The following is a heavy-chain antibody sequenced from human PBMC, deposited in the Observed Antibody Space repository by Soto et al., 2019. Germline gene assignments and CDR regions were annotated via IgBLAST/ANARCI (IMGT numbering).Heavy chain of an antibody. CDR2: MSGVDDSK. J-gene: IGHJ4*02. V-gene: IGHV3-23*01. CDR1: GFLVNYYD. CDR3: ARRTSHGRTSHGTYFEY. D-gene: IGHD1-26*01. Sequence: VGSLRLSCAFSGFLVNYYDLSCVRQSPGKGLEWVSGMSGVDDSKSYADSVKGRLTISRDNAQNTLFLQMNNLRVADTATYYCARRTSHGRTSHGTYFEYWGQGPLVTVSS.